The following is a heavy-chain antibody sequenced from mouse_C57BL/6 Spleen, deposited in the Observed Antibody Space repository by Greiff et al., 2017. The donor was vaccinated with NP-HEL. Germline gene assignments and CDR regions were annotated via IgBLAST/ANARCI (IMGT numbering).Heavy chain of an antibody. CDR3: TRGDSSGAWFAY. J-gene: IGHJ3*01. V-gene: IGHV1-5*01. Sequence: EVQLQQSGTVLARPGASVKMSCKTSGYTFTSYWMHWVKQRPGQGLEWIGAIYPGNSDTSYNQKFKGKAKLTAVTSASTAYMELSSLTNEDSAVYNCTRGDSSGAWFAYWGQGTLVTVSA. CDR1: GYTFTSYW. CDR2: IYPGNSDT. D-gene: IGHD3-2*02.